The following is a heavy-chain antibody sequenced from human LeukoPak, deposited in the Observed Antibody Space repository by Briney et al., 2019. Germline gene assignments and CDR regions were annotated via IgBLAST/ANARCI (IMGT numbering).Heavy chain of an antibody. D-gene: IGHD3-10*01. V-gene: IGHV4-30-4*01. CDR3: VRSHSYGSGSYYKNYYYYGMDA. J-gene: IGHJ6*02. Sequence: SQTLSLTCTVSGGSISSGDYYWSWIRQPPGKGLEWIGEIYHSGSTNYNPSLKSRVTISVDKSKNQFSLKLSSVTAADTAVYYCVRSHSYGSGSYYKNYYYYGMDAWGQGTTVTVSS. CDR1: GGSISSGDYY. CDR2: IYHSGST.